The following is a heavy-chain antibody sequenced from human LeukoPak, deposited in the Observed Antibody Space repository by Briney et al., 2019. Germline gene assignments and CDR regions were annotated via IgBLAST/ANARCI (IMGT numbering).Heavy chain of an antibody. J-gene: IGHJ4*02. CDR1: GFTFSSFA. Sequence: GGSLRLSCAASGFTFSSFAMNWVRQAPGKGLEWVSTISGSGGSTYYADSVKGRFTISRNNSKNTLYLQMNSLRAEDTAVYYCAKCPGTTGYSTFDYWGQGTLVTVSS. V-gene: IGHV3-23*01. D-gene: IGHD3-9*01. CDR3: AKCPGTTGYSTFDY. CDR2: ISGSGGST.